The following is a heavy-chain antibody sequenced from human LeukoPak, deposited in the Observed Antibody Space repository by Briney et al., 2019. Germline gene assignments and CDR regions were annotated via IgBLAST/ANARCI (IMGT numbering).Heavy chain of an antibody. CDR2: IIPIFGTA. CDR3: ASGYDILTGYCLDY. V-gene: IGHV1-69*13. J-gene: IGHJ4*02. CDR1: GGTFSSYA. Sequence: GASVKVSCKASGGTFSSYAISWVRQAPGQGLEWMGGIIPIFGTANYAQKFQGRVTITADESTSTAYMELSSLRSEDTAVYYCASGYDILTGYCLDYWGQGTLVTVSS. D-gene: IGHD3-9*01.